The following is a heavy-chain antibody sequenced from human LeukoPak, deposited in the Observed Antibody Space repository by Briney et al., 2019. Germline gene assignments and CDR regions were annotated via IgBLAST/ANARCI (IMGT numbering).Heavy chain of an antibody. V-gene: IGHV1-24*01. J-gene: IGHJ3*02. CDR2: FDPEDGET. D-gene: IGHD6-19*01. Sequence: ASVKVSCNVSGYTLTELSMQWVRQAPGKGLEWMGGFDPEDGETIYAQKFQGRVTMTEDTSTDTAYMELSSLRSEDTAVYYCATVAVAGNIGAFDIWGPGAMVTVSS. CDR1: GYTLTELS. CDR3: ATVAVAGNIGAFDI.